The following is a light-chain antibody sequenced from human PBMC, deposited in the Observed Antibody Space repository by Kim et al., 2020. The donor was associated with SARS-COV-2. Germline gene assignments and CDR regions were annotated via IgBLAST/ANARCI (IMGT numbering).Light chain of an antibody. CDR2: LGS. Sequence: DIVMTQSPLSLPVTPGEPASMSCRSSQSLLHGNGYNYLDWWLQKPGQSPQVLMYLGSDRTSGVPDRFSGSRSDTDFTLKISRVEAEDVAVYYCMQTLQTPTFGQGTKVDIK. CDR1: QSLLHGNGYNY. V-gene: IGKV2-28*01. J-gene: IGKJ1*01. CDR3: MQTLQTPT.